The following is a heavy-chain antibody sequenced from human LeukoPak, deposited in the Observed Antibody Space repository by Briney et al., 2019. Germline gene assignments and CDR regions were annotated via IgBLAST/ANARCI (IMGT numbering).Heavy chain of an antibody. Sequence: SVKVSCKASGGTFSSYAISWVRQAPGQGLEWMGEIIPIFGTANYAQKFQGRVTITADESTSTAYMELSSLRSEDTAVYYCARGGDGGYNAFDIWGQGTMVTVSS. J-gene: IGHJ3*02. D-gene: IGHD5-18*01. CDR1: GGTFSSYA. CDR3: ARGGDGGYNAFDI. CDR2: IIPIFGTA. V-gene: IGHV1-69*13.